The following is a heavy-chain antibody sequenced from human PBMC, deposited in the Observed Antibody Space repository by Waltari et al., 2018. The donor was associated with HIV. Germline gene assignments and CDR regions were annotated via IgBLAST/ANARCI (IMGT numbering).Heavy chain of an antibody. CDR3: ARDTMVRASYDMDV. J-gene: IGHJ6*02. CDR2: ISNSGATM. Sequence: QVQLVESGGGLVKPGGSLSLSCAAYGFSFSDYYMTWIRRAPGKGLEWVSYISNSGATMYYADSVKGRFTISRDNAKNSLYLQMNSLRVEDTAVYYCARDTMVRASYDMDVWGQGTSVTVSS. V-gene: IGHV3-11*01. CDR1: GFSFSDYY. D-gene: IGHD3-10*01.